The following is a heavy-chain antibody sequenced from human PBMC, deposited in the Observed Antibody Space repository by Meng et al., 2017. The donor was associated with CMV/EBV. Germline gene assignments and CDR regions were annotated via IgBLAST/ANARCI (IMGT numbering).Heavy chain of an antibody. D-gene: IGHD4-11*01. V-gene: IGHV4-39*07. J-gene: IGHJ4*02. CDR3: ARAPDPKPTTVTTSEYYFDY. CDR2: IYYSGST. Sequence: SETLSLTCTVSGGSISSSSYYWGWIRQPPGKGLEWIGSIYYSGSTYYNPSLKSRVTISVDTSKNQFSLKLSSVTAADTAVYYCARAPDPKPTTVTTSEYYFDYWGQGTLGT. CDR1: GGSISSSSYY.